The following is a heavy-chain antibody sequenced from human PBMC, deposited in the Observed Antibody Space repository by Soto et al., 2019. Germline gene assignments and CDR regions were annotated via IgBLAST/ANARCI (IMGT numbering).Heavy chain of an antibody. D-gene: IGHD3-22*01. Sequence: EVQLVESGGGLVKPGGSLRLSCAASGFTFNNAWMNWVRQAPGKGLEWVGRIKSKSDGETTDYAAPVKGRFTISRDDSKNTLYLQMNSLKTEDTAVYYCTTGLTYYYDSSGYYWAGGMDVWGQGITVTVSS. CDR1: GFTFNNAW. CDR3: TTGLTYYYDSSGYYWAGGMDV. V-gene: IGHV3-15*01. CDR2: IKSKSDGETT. J-gene: IGHJ6*02.